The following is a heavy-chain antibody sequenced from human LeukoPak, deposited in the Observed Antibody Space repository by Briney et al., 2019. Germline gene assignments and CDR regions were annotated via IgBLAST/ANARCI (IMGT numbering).Heavy chain of an antibody. V-gene: IGHV4-61*01. CDR2: IYYSGST. Sequence: SGTLSLTCTVSGGSISSDSYYWSWIRQPPGKGLEWIGYIYYSGSTNYNPSLESRVTISVDTSKNQFSLKLNSVTAADTAVYYCARTGMAAAGRYWYFGLWGRGTLVTVSS. CDR1: GGSISSDSYY. J-gene: IGHJ2*01. CDR3: ARTGMAAAGRYWYFGL. D-gene: IGHD6-13*01.